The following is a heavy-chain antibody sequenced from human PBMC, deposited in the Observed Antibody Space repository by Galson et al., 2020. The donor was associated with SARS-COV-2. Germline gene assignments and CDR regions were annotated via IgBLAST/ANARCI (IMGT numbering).Heavy chain of an antibody. CDR3: AHRGMLDPNFDY. Sequence: SGPTLVKPTQTLTLTCTFSGFSLSTSGVGVGWIRQPPGKALEWLALIYWNDDKRYSPSLKSRLTITKDTSKNQVVLTMTNMDPVDTATYYCAHRGMLDPNFDYWGQGTLVTVSS. CDR1: GFSLSTSGVG. V-gene: IGHV2-5*01. J-gene: IGHJ4*02. D-gene: IGHD2-8*01. CDR2: IYWNDDK.